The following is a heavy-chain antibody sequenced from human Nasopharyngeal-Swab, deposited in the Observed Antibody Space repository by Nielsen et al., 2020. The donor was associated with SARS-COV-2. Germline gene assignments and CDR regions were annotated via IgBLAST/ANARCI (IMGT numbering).Heavy chain of an antibody. D-gene: IGHD6-13*01. V-gene: IGHV3-74*01. J-gene: IGHJ6*02. CDR2: VSFDGSTT. CDR1: GVSFSWSW. Sequence: GGSLRLSCAASGVSFSWSWMEWVRQAPGKGLVWVSRVSFDGSTTIYADSVRGRFTISRDNAKNTLYLQMNSLRAEDTAVYYCAKGTRGQELVPGYYYGMDVWGQGTTVTVSS. CDR3: AKGTRGQELVPGYYYGMDV.